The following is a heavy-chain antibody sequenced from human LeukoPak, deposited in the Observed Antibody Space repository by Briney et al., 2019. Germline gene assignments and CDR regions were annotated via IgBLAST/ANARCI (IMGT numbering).Heavy chain of an antibody. D-gene: IGHD3-16*02. V-gene: IGHV4-39*01. J-gene: IGHJ4*02. Sequence: SETLSLTCTVSGVSISSSNSYWGWIRQPPGKGLEWIGSIYYSGNTYYNASLKSQVSISIDTSKNQFSLRLTSVTAADTAVYYCARMPLYVWGSYRYDYWGQGTLVTVSS. CDR1: GVSISSSNSY. CDR3: ARMPLYVWGSYRYDY. CDR2: IYYSGNT.